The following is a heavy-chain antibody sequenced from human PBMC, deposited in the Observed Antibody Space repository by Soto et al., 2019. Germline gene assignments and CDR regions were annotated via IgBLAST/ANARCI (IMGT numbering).Heavy chain of an antibody. CDR2: SNPHTGRT. Sequence: QAQLVQAAVEVKMPGASVRVSCKASGYTFSSYGVSWVRQAPGRGLEWMGWSNPHTGRTNYAQRFQDRVTMTTNIFSATAFLELRTLQSADTAIYYCARTRVYNRLDIWGQGTLVTVSS. CDR1: GYTFSSYG. V-gene: IGHV1-18*01. CDR3: ARTRVYNRLDI. J-gene: IGHJ5*02.